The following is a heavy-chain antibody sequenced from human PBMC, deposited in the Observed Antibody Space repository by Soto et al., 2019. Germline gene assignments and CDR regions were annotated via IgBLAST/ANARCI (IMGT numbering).Heavy chain of an antibody. V-gene: IGHV4-30-2*01. CDR3: ARGLVDGGNSGGFGFDY. Sequence: PSQTLSLTCAVSGGSISSGGYSWSWIRQPPGKGLEWIGYIYHSGSTYYNPSLKSRVTISVDRSKNQFSLKLSSVTAADTAVYYCARGLVDGGNSGGFGFDYWGQGNLVTVS. CDR1: GGSISSGGYS. CDR2: IYHSGST. J-gene: IGHJ4*02. D-gene: IGHD2-21*02.